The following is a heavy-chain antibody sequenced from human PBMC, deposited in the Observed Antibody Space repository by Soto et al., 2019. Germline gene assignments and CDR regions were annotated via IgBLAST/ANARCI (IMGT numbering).Heavy chain of an antibody. CDR3: ARDRGGITGPANWFDP. J-gene: IGHJ5*02. V-gene: IGHV3-30-3*01. CDR2: ISYDGSNK. CDR1: GFTFSSYA. D-gene: IGHD1-20*01. Sequence: QVQLVESGGGVVQPGRSLRLSCAASGFTFSSYAMHWVRQAPGKGLEWVAVISYDGSNKYYADSVKGRFTISRDNSKNTLHLHMNSLRAEDTAMYYCARDRGGITGPANWFDPWGQGTLVTVSA.